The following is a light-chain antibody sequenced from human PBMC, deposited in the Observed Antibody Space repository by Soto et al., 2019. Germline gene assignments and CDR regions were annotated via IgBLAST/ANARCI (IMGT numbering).Light chain of an antibody. CDR3: QQYGSSWRT. J-gene: IGKJ1*01. CDR2: GAS. Sequence: EIVLTQSPGTLSLSPGERATISCRASQSVSSSYLAWYQQKPGQAPRLLIYGASSRATGSPDRFSGSGSGTDFTLTISRLEPEDFAVYYCQQYGSSWRTFGQGTKVDIK. V-gene: IGKV3-20*01. CDR1: QSVSSSY.